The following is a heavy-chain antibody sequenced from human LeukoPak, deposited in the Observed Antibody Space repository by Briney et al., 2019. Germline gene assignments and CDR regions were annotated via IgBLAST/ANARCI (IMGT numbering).Heavy chain of an antibody. J-gene: IGHJ4*02. D-gene: IGHD3-10*01. V-gene: IGHV3-49*03. Sequence: GGSLRLSCTASGFTFGDYAMSWFRQAPGKGLEWVGFIRSKAYGGTTEYAASVKGRFTISRDDSKSIAYLQMNSLKTEDTAVYYCTRDGTLWFGELPDYWGQGTLVTVSS. CDR1: GFTFGDYA. CDR3: TRDGTLWFGELPDY. CDR2: IRSKAYGGTT.